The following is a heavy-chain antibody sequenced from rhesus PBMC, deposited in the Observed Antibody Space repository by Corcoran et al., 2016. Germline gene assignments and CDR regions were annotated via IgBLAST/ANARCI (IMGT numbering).Heavy chain of an antibody. CDR3: ARRGDRFDV. CDR1: GNSIRSTY. Sequence: QLQLQESGPGLVKPTETLSLTCVVSGNSIRSTYWSWIRQAPRKGREWIGYIGSNSASTNNNPPHKSRVGLSVDTAKNQLSLKLSPVAAADTAVYYCARRGDRFDVWGPGVLVTVSS. J-gene: IGHJ5-1*01. CDR2: IGSNSAST. V-gene: IGHV4-169*01. D-gene: IGHD2-33*01.